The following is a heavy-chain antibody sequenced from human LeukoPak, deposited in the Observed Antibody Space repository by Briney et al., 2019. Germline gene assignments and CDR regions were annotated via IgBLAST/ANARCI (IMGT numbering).Heavy chain of an antibody. V-gene: IGHV1-24*01. Sequence: ASVKVSCKVSGYTLTELSMHWVRQAPGKGLEWMGGFDPEDGETIYAQKFQGRVTITEDTSTDTAYMELSSLRSEDTAVYYCARVWDIVVVPAAAHPPYFDYWGQGTLVTVSS. CDR1: GYTLTELS. CDR2: FDPEDGET. CDR3: ARVWDIVVVPAAAHPPYFDY. D-gene: IGHD2-2*01. J-gene: IGHJ4*02.